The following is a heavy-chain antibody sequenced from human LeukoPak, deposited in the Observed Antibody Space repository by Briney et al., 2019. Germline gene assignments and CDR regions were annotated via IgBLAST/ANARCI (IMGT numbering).Heavy chain of an antibody. D-gene: IGHD3-22*01. CDR3: ARGPLWGSGYYFDY. CDR1: GYSVSSGFY. V-gene: IGHV4-38-2*02. J-gene: IGHJ4*02. Sequence: SETLSLTCTVSGYSVSSGFYWGWIRQPPGKGLEWIASIYHSGDTYYNPSLRSRVTISVDTSKNQFSLKLSSVTAADTAVYYCARGPLWGSGYYFDYWGQGTLVTVSS. CDR2: IYHSGDT.